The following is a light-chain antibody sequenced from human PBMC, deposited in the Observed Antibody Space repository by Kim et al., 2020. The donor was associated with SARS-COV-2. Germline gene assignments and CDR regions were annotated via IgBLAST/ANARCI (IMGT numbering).Light chain of an antibody. CDR1: NIGGHS. CDR2: YDR. Sequence: SYELTQPPSVSVAPGQTARITCGGNNIGGHSVHWYQQKPGQAPVLVMYYDRDRPSGIPERFSGSKSANTATLTISRVEAGDEADYYCQVWDTDTDHYVFRTGTKVTVL. V-gene: IGLV3-21*01. CDR3: QVWDTDTDHYV. J-gene: IGLJ1*01.